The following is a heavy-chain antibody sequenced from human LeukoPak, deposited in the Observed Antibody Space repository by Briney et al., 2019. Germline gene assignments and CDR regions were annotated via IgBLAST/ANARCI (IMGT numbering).Heavy chain of an antibody. D-gene: IGHD2-2*01. J-gene: IGHJ6*02. CDR3: ARGPSPEEDCSSTSCSTGVDV. V-gene: IGHV4-39*01. Sequence: SETLSLTGTVSGGSISSSIYYWGWIRQPPGKGLEWIGSIYYSGSTYYNPSLKSRVTISVYTSKNQFSLKLSSVTAADTAVYYCARGPSPEEDCSSTSCSTGVDVWGQGTTVTVSS. CDR2: IYYSGST. CDR1: GGSISSSIYY.